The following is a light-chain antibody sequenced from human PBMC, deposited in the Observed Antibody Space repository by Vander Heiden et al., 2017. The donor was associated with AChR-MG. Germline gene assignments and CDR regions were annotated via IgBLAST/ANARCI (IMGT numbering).Light chain of an antibody. CDR2: DVM. V-gene: IGLV2-11*01. CDR3: SSYTGTYTSVV. J-gene: IGLJ3*02. Sequence: QSALTHPRSVSGSPGQSVTISCTGTSSDIGVDNFVSWFQQHPGKAPKLIMYDVMRRPSGVPDRFSGSKSGNTAPLTISGLRPEDEADYHCSSYTGTYTSVVFGGGTRLTVL. CDR1: SSDIGVDNF.